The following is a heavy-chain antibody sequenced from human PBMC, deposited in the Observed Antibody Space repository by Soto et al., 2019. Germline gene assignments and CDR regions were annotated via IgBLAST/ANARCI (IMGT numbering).Heavy chain of an antibody. CDR2: INPNSGGT. CDR1: GYTFIDYY. D-gene: IGHD1-1*01. CDR3: AREPATAKPEGVDF. Sequence: SVKVSCKASGYTFIDYYIHWVRQAPGQGLEWMGWINPNSGGTKYAPKFQGGVTMTRDTSITTAYMELSRLRSGDTAVYYCAREPATAKPEGVDFWGQGTLVTVSS. J-gene: IGHJ4*02. V-gene: IGHV1-2*02.